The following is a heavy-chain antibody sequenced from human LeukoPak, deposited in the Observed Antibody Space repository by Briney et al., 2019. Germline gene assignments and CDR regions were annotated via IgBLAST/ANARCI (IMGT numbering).Heavy chain of an antibody. CDR1: GYSFTSYW. D-gene: IGHD3/OR15-3a*01. CDR2: IDPSDSYT. J-gene: IGHJ5*02. CDR3: ARRFELSDSRDWGYA. V-gene: IGHV5-10-1*01. Sequence: GESLRISCKGSGYSFTSYWISWVRQMPGKGLEWMGRIDPSDSYTNYSPSFQGHVTISADKSISTAYLQWSSLKASDTAMYYCARRFELSDSRDWGYAWGQGTLVTVSS.